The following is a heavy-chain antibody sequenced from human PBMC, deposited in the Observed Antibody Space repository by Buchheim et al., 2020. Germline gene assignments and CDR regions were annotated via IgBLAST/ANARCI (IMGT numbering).Heavy chain of an antibody. CDR1: GGTFNKDA. CDR2: IIPIFGTA. D-gene: IGHD2-2*01. CDR3: ARVRAGYCSSTSCYGERYYYYYMDV. V-gene: IGHV1-69*01. Sequence: QVQLVQSGAEVKRPGSSVKVSCKASGGTFNKDAFSWVRQAPGQGLEWMGGIIPIFGTANYAQKFQGRVTITADASTSTAYMEVSSLRSEDTAVYYCARVRAGYCSSTSCYGERYYYYYMDVWGKGTT. J-gene: IGHJ6*03.